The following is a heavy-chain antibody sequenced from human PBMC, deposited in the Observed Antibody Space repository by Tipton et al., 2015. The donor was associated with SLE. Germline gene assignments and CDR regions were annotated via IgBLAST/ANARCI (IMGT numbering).Heavy chain of an antibody. CDR2: MSYDGSND. D-gene: IGHD5-18*01. Sequence: LSLTCAASGFTFSSYAMHWVRQAPGKGLEWVAFMSYDGSNDDYADSVKGRFTISRDNSKNTLYLQMSSLRDEDTAVYYCARAPLRGYTYGPGYWGQGTLVTVSS. CDR1: GFTFSSYA. CDR3: ARAPLRGYTYGPGY. J-gene: IGHJ1*01. V-gene: IGHV3-30-3*01.